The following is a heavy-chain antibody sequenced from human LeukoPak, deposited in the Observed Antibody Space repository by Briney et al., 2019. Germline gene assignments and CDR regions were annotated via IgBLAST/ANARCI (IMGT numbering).Heavy chain of an antibody. J-gene: IGHJ4*02. Sequence: GGSLRLSCAASGFTVSSNYMSWVRQAPGKGLEWVGRIKSKTDGGTTDYAAPVKGRFTISRDDSKNTLYLQMNSLKTEDTAVYYCTTVTDFWSGLIDWGQGTLVTVSS. CDR2: IKSKTDGGTT. V-gene: IGHV3-15*01. D-gene: IGHD3-3*01. CDR1: GFTVSSNY. CDR3: TTVTDFWSGLID.